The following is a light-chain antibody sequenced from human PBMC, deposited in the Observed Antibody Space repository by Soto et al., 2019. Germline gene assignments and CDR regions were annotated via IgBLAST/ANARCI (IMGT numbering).Light chain of an antibody. J-gene: IGKJ4*01. CDR3: EQYYGSPLT. Sequence: DIVMTQSPDSLAMSLGERATINCKSSQSVLASSNNKNLLAWYQQKPGQPPKLLIYGASTRESGVPDRFRGSGSGTDLALTILSLEAEDVAVYYGEQYYGSPLTFRGGTIVEIK. CDR2: GAS. CDR1: QSVLASSNNKNL. V-gene: IGKV4-1*01.